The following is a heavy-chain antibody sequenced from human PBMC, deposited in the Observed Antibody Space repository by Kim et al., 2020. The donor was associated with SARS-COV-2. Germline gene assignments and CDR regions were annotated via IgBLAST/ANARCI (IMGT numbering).Heavy chain of an antibody. V-gene: IGHV3-23*01. J-gene: IGHJ4*02. Sequence: ADSVKGRFTISRDNSKNTLYLQMNSLRAEDTAVYYCAKESPRYNWNDGGGWGQGTLVTVSS. D-gene: IGHD1-1*01. CDR3: AKESPRYNWNDGGG.